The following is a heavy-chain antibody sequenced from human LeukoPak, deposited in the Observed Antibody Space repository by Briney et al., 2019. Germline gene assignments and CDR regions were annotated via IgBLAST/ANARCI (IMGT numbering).Heavy chain of an antibody. CDR2: IYSGGSI. Sequence: PGGSLRLSCAASGFTVSSNYMSWVRQAPGKGLEWVSVIYSGGSIYYADSVKGRFTISRDNSKNTLYLQMNSLRAEDTAVHYCTRVDSSGYYDYWGQGTLVTVSS. CDR1: GFTVSSNY. V-gene: IGHV3-53*01. D-gene: IGHD3-22*01. CDR3: TRVDSSGYYDY. J-gene: IGHJ4*02.